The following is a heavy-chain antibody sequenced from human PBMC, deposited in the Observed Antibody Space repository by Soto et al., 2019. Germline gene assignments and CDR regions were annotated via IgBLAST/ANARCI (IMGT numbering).Heavy chain of an antibody. CDR3: ARAGKADSSGYYHFHY. V-gene: IGHV4-30-4*01. CDR2: IYYTGST. J-gene: IGHJ4*02. D-gene: IGHD3-22*01. CDR1: GGSFSSGDYY. Sequence: PSETLSLTCTVSGGSFSSGDYYWSWIRQPPGKGLEWIGYIYYTGSTYYNPSLKSRVTISVDTSTNQFFLKLSSVTATDTALYYCARAGKADSSGYYHFHYSGPGTLVTVSS.